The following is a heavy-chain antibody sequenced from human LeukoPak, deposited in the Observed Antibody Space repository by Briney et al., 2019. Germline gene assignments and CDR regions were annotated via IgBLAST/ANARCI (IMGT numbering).Heavy chain of an antibody. CDR2: IYYSGST. Sequence: SETLSLTCTVSGGSISSYYWSWIRQPPGKGLEWIGYIYYSGSTNYNPSLKSRVTISVDTSKNQFSLKLSSVTAADTAVYYCARQTYYYDSSGSLEYWGQGTLVTVSS. CDR3: ARQTYYYDSSGSLEY. J-gene: IGHJ4*02. D-gene: IGHD3-22*01. V-gene: IGHV4-59*08. CDR1: GGSISSYY.